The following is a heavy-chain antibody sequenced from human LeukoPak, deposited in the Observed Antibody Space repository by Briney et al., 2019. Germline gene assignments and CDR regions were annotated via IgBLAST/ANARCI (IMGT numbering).Heavy chain of an antibody. D-gene: IGHD3-9*01. Sequence: SETLSLTCAVYGGSFTDYYWSWIRQAPGKGLEWIGRIHHSAGTSYNPSLKSRVTISADTSKKQLSLKLTSVTAADTAVFYCARGPVRDDGLTGDSYYYGFDVWGQGTTATVSS. J-gene: IGHJ6*02. CDR2: IHHSAGT. V-gene: IGHV4-34*01. CDR1: GGSFTDYY. CDR3: ARGPVRDDGLTGDSYYYGFDV.